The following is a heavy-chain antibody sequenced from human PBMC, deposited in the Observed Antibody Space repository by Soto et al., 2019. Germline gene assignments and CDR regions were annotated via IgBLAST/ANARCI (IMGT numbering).Heavy chain of an antibody. Sequence: EVQLVESGGGLVQPGGSLRLSCAASGFTFSSYSMNWVRQAPGKGLEWVSYISSSSSTKNYADSVKGRFTISRDNAKNSLYLQMNSMRDEDTAVYYCARDRNISSDYGDYVWAYHYAFDIWGQGTMVTVSS. CDR3: ARDRNISSDYGDYVWAYHYAFDI. V-gene: IGHV3-48*02. D-gene: IGHD4-17*01. CDR1: GFTFSSYS. CDR2: ISSSSSTK. J-gene: IGHJ3*02.